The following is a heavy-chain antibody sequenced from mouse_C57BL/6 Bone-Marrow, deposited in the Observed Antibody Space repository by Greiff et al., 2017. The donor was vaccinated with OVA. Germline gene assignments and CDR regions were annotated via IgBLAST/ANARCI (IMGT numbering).Heavy chain of an antibody. V-gene: IGHV5-9-1*02. Sequence: EVQRVESGEGLVKPGGSLKLSCAASGFTFSSYAMSWVRQTPEKRLEWVAYISSGGDYIYYADTVKGRFTISRDNARNTLYLQMSSLKSEDTAMYYCTSYGNYPEWYFDVWGTGTTVTVSS. CDR2: ISSGGDYI. CDR3: TSYGNYPEWYFDV. CDR1: GFTFSSYA. D-gene: IGHD2-1*01. J-gene: IGHJ1*03.